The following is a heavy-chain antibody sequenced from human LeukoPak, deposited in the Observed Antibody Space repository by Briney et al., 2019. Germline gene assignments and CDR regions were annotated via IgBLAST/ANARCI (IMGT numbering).Heavy chain of an antibody. J-gene: IGHJ4*02. V-gene: IGHV3-48*03. Sequence: GGSLRLSCAASGFTFSSYEMSWVRKAPGKGLEWGSYISSSGTTIYYADSVRGRFTISRDTAKNSLYLQMNSLRADDTAVYYCATGSYGDYFFDFWGQGTLVTVSS. CDR2: ISSSGTTI. D-gene: IGHD4-17*01. CDR1: GFTFSSYE. CDR3: ATGSYGDYFFDF.